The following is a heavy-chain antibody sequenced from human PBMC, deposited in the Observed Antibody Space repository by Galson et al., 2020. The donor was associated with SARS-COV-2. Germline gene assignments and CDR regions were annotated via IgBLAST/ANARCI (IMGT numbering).Heavy chain of an antibody. D-gene: IGHD6-19*01. CDR3: TRAPQWKLSPYDY. V-gene: IGHV3-49*04. CDR1: GFTFGDYA. CDR2: IRNKAYGGTT. Sequence: GGSLRLSCTTSGFTFGDYAMSWVRQAPGKGLEWIGFIRNKAYGGTTEYAASVKGRFTISRDYSKSTAYLQTDSLKTEDTAVYYCTRAPQWKLSPYDYWGQGTLVTVSS. J-gene: IGHJ4*02.